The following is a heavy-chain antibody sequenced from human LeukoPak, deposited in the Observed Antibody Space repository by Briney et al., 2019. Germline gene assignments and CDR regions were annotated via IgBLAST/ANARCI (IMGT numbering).Heavy chain of an antibody. V-gene: IGHV3-30-3*01. CDR1: GFTFSSYA. J-gene: IGHJ6*02. Sequence: GGSLRPSCAASGFTFSSYAMHWVRQAPGKGLEWVAVISYDGSNKYYADSVKGRFTISRDNSKNTLYLQMNSLRAEDTAVYYCARDPGGSSPGYYYGMDVWGQGTTVTVSS. CDR3: ARDPGGSSPGYYYGMDV. CDR2: ISYDGSNK. D-gene: IGHD3-16*01.